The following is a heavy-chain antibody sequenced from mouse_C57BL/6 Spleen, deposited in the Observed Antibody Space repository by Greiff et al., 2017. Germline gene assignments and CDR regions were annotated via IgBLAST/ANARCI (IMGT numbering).Heavy chain of an antibody. CDR1: GFTFSDYY. V-gene: IGHV5-16*01. J-gene: IGHJ4*01. CDR2: INYDGSST. Sequence: EVHLVESEGGLVQPGSSMKLSCTASGFTFSDYYMAWVRQVPEKGLEWVANINYDGSSTYYLDSLKSRFIISRDNAKNILYLQMSSLKSEDTATYYCARDSTGTGVMDYWGQGTSVTVSS. CDR3: ARDSTGTGVMDY. D-gene: IGHD4-1*01.